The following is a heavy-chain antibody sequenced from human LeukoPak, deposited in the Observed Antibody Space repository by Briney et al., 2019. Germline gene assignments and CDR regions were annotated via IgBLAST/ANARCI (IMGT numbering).Heavy chain of an antibody. Sequence: ASVKVSCKASGYTFTSYDINWVRQATGQGLEWMGWMNPNSGNTGYAQKFQGRVTMTRNTSISTAYMELSSLRSEDTAVYFCARGGYSSSWDPSDYWGLGSLVTVSS. CDR1: GYTFTSYD. V-gene: IGHV1-8*01. CDR3: ARGGYSSSWDPSDY. D-gene: IGHD6-13*01. CDR2: MNPNSGNT. J-gene: IGHJ4*02.